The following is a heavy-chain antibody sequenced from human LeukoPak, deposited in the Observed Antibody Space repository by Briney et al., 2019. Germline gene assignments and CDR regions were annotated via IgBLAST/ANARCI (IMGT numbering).Heavy chain of an antibody. CDR3: ARAGTALDY. CDR1: GFTFSSYA. Sequence: GGSLRLSCAASGFTFSSYAMSWVRQAPGKGLEWVSVIYSGGSTYYADSVKGRFTISRDNAENSLFLRMNSLRAEDTAVYYCARAGTALDYWGQGTLVTVSS. D-gene: IGHD2-21*02. J-gene: IGHJ4*02. V-gene: IGHV3-23*03. CDR2: IYSGGST.